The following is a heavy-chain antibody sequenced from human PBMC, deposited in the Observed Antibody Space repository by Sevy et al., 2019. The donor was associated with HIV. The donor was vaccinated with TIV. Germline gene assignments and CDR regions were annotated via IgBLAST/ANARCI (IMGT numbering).Heavy chain of an antibody. CDR3: AKQTYYYDSSGYYYLYYFDY. Sequence: SETLSITCTVSGGSISSSSYYWGWIRQPPGKGLEWIGSIYYSGSTYYNPSLKSRVTISVDTSKNQFSLKLSSVTAADTAVYYCAKQTYYYDSSGYYYLYYFDYWGQGTLVTVSS. J-gene: IGHJ4*02. CDR2: IYYSGST. D-gene: IGHD3-22*01. V-gene: IGHV4-39*01. CDR1: GGSISSSSYY.